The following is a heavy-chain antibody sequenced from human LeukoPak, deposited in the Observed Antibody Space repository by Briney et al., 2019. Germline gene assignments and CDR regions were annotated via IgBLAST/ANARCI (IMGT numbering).Heavy chain of an antibody. Sequence: GASVKVSCKASGGTFSSYAISWVRQAPGQGLEWMGRIIPIFGTANYAQKFQGRVTITTDESTSTAYMELSSLRSEDTAVYYCARGRYSSSTDAFDIWGRGTMVTVSS. CDR1: GGTFSSYA. CDR2: IIPIFGTA. V-gene: IGHV1-69*05. D-gene: IGHD6-6*01. CDR3: ARGRYSSSTDAFDI. J-gene: IGHJ3*02.